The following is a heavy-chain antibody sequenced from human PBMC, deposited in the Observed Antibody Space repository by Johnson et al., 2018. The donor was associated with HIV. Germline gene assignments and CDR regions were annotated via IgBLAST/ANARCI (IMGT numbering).Heavy chain of an antibody. D-gene: IGHD3-10*01. CDR2: IYSGGTT. Sequence: VQLVESGGDLVQPGGSLRLSCVASEFTVSSNYMSWVRQAPGEGLEWVSIIYSGGTTYYAESVKGRFVISRDNSKNTLYLQMNSLRAEDTAVYYCARLEDRGRGAFDSWGQGTMVTVSS. J-gene: IGHJ3*02. CDR1: EFTVSSNY. V-gene: IGHV3-66*04. CDR3: ARLEDRGRGAFDS.